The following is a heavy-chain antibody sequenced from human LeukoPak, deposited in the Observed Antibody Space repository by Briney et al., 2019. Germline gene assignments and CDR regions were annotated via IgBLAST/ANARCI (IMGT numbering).Heavy chain of an antibody. Sequence: PGGSLRLSCAASGFTFNQYVIHWARQAPGKGLEWVAVISNDGITRFYATSVKGRCTISRDDSKNTVYVQLSSLRVEDTAVYYCVREGYYDSGGPFSGYFDYWGRGDLVTVSS. CDR3: VREGYYDSGGPFSGYFDY. CDR1: GFTFNQYV. D-gene: IGHD3-22*01. J-gene: IGHJ4*02. CDR2: ISNDGITR. V-gene: IGHV3-30*04.